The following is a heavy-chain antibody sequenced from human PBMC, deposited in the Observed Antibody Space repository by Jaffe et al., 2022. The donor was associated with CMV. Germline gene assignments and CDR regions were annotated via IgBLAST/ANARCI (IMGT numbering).Heavy chain of an antibody. CDR3: ARGSDFWSGTRYMDV. V-gene: IGHV4-59*01. CDR1: GGSISSYY. J-gene: IGHJ6*03. D-gene: IGHD3-3*01. Sequence: QVQLQESGPGLVKPSETLSLTCTVSGGSISSYYWNWIRQPPGKGLEWIGYIYYSGSTNYNPSLKSRVTMLVDTSKNQFSLKLSSVTAADTAVYYCARGSDFWSGTRYMDVWGKGTTVTVSS. CDR2: IYYSGST.